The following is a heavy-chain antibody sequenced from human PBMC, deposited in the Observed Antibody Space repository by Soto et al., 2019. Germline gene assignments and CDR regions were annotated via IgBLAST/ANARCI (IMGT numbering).Heavy chain of an antibody. Sequence: EVQLVESGGGLVQPGGSRRLSCAASGFTFSSYWMHWVRQAPGKGLVWVSRIDSAGSSVRYADSVKGRFTISRDNAKNTLYLQMNSLRAEDTAVYYCTRVGGSVSGMDVWGQGTTVTVSS. D-gene: IGHD1-26*01. CDR2: IDSAGSSV. J-gene: IGHJ6*02. CDR1: GFTFSSYW. V-gene: IGHV3-74*01. CDR3: TRVGGSVSGMDV.